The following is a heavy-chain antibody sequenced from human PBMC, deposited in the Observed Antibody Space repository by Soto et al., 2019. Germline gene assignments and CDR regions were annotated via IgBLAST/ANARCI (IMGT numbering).Heavy chain of an antibody. V-gene: IGHV3-21*01. CDR3: ARGRSSSSQSKDY. CDR2: ISSSSSYI. J-gene: IGHJ4*02. D-gene: IGHD6-6*01. CDR1: GFTFRSFT. Sequence: GGSLRLSCAASGFTFRSFTMNWVRQAPGKGLEWVSSISSSSSYIYYADSVKGRFTISRDNAKNSLYLQMNSLRAEDTAVYYCARGRSSSSQSKDYWGQGTLVTVSS.